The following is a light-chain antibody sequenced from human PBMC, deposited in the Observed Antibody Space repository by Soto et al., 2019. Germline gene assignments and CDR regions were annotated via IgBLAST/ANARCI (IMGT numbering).Light chain of an antibody. Sequence: DIQMTQSPSTLSGSVGDRVTITCRASQTISSWLAWYQQKPGKAPKLLIYAASNLQSGVPSRFSGSGSGIDFTLTISSLQPEDFATYYCQQANSFPWTFGQGTKVDI. J-gene: IGKJ1*01. CDR3: QQANSFPWT. CDR1: QTISSW. V-gene: IGKV1-12*01. CDR2: AAS.